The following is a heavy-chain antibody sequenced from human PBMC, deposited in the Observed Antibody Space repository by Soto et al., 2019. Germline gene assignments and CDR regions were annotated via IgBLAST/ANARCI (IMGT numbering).Heavy chain of an antibody. Sequence: EVQLVESGGGLVQPGGSLRLSCAASGFTVSSNYMSWVRQAPGKGLEWVSVIYSGGSTYYADSVKGRFTISRDNSKNTLYLQMNSLRAEDTAVHYCASDMGDYSYSFWGQGTLVTVSS. CDR1: GFTVSSNY. V-gene: IGHV3-66*01. J-gene: IGHJ4*02. D-gene: IGHD4-17*01. CDR3: ASDMGDYSYSF. CDR2: IYSGGST.